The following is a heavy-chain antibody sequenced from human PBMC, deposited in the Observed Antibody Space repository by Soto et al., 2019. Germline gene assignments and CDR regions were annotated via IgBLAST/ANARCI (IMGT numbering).Heavy chain of an antibody. Sequence: GGSLRLSCAASGFTFSSYSMNWVRQAPGKGLEWVSSISSSSRYIYYADSVKGRFTISRDNAKNSLYLQMDSLKAEDTAVYYCARDDIWQLGRPTYFDYWGQGTLVTVSS. CDR3: ARDDIWQLGRPTYFDY. D-gene: IGHD6-6*01. CDR1: GFTFSSYS. J-gene: IGHJ4*02. V-gene: IGHV3-21*01. CDR2: ISSSSRYI.